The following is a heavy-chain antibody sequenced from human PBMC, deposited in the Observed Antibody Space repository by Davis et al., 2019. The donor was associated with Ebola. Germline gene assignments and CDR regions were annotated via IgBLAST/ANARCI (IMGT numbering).Heavy chain of an antibody. Sequence: PGGSLRLSCTVSGGSISSYYWSWIRQPPGKGLEWIGYIYYSGSTNYNTSLKSRVTISVETYKNQFSLKLSSVTAADTAVYYCARAGRIAARPGWFDPWGQGTLVTVSS. J-gene: IGHJ5*02. CDR2: IYYSGST. V-gene: IGHV4-59*01. D-gene: IGHD6-6*01. CDR3: ARAGRIAARPGWFDP. CDR1: GGSISSYY.